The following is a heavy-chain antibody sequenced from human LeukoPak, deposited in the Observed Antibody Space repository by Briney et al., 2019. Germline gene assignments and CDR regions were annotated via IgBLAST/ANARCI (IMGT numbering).Heavy chain of an antibody. Sequence: GASVKVSCKASGGTFSSYAISWVRQAPGQGLEWMGGIIPIFGTANYAQKFQGRVTITADESTSTAYMELSSLRSEDTAVYYCARDRDYGGLDAFDIWGQGTMVTVSS. V-gene: IGHV1-69*13. CDR2: IIPIFGTA. CDR1: GGTFSSYA. D-gene: IGHD4-23*01. CDR3: ARDRDYGGLDAFDI. J-gene: IGHJ3*02.